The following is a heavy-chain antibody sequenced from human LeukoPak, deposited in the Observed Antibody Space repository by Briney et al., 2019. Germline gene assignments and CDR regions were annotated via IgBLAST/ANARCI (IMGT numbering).Heavy chain of an antibody. CDR1: GGSISSYY. CDR3: ARDGYDFWSGQPAFDY. J-gene: IGHJ4*02. D-gene: IGHD3-3*01. Sequence: SETLSLTCTVSGGSISSYYWSWIRQPPGKGLEWIEYIYYSGSTNYNPSLKSRVTISVDTSKNQFSLKLSSVTAADTAVYYCARDGYDFWSGQPAFDYRGQGTLVTVSS. V-gene: IGHV4-59*01. CDR2: IYYSGST.